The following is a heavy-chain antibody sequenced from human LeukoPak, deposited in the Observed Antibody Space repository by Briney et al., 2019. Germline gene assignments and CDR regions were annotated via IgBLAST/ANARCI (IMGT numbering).Heavy chain of an antibody. CDR3: AFDYTFDY. CDR1: GFTFSSYA. Sequence: PGGPLRLSCAASGFTFSSYAMHWVRQAPGKGLEWVAVISYDGSNKYYADSVKGRFTISRDNSKNTLYLQMNSLRAEDTAVYYCAFDYTFDYWGQGTLVTVSS. D-gene: IGHD4-11*01. V-gene: IGHV3-30*04. CDR2: ISYDGSNK. J-gene: IGHJ4*02.